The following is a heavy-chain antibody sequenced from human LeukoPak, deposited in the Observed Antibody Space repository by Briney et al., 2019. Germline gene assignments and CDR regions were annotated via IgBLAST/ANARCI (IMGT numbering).Heavy chain of an antibody. V-gene: IGHV1-2*06. Sequence: GASVKVSCKASGYTFTGYYMHWVRQAPGQGLEWMERINPNNGGTKYAQKFQGRVTMTRDTSISTAYMELSRLRSDDTAVYYCARGGVVGATDWFDPWGQGTLVTVSS. D-gene: IGHD1-26*01. J-gene: IGHJ5*02. CDR3: ARGGVVGATDWFDP. CDR2: INPNNGGT. CDR1: GYTFTGYY.